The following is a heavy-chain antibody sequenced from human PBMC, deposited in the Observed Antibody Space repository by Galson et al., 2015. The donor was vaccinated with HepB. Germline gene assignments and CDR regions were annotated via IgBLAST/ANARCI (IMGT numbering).Heavy chain of an antibody. Sequence: SLRLSCAASGFTFSSYSMNWVRQAPGKGLEWVSSISSSSSYIYYADSVKGRFTISRDNAKNSLYLQMNSLRAEDTAVYYCARVGGPGIAAAGTIDYWGQGTLVTVSS. D-gene: IGHD6-13*01. V-gene: IGHV3-21*01. J-gene: IGHJ4*02. CDR1: GFTFSSYS. CDR2: ISSSSSYI. CDR3: ARVGGPGIAAAGTIDY.